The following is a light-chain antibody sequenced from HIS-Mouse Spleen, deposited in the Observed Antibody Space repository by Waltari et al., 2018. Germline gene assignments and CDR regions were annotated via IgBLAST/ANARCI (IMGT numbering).Light chain of an antibody. V-gene: IGLV3-25*03. CDR3: QSADSSGTYVV. J-gene: IGLJ2*01. Sequence: SYELPQPPSVSVSPGQTARITCLGDSLPKQYAYWYQQKPGQAPVLVIYKDRERPSGIPERFSGSSSGTTVTLTISGVQAEDEADYYCQSADSSGTYVVFGGGTKLTVL. CDR1: SLPKQY. CDR2: KDR.